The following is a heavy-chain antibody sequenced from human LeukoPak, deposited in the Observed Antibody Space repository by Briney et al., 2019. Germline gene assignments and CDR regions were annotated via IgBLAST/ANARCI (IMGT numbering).Heavy chain of an antibody. Sequence: SETLSLTCAVYGGSFSGYYWTYIRQPPGKGLEWIGEINHSGSTNYNPPLKSRVTISVDTSKNQFSLKLSSVTAADTAVYYCARAVTYYYDSSGYSSGAFDIWGQGTMVTVSS. J-gene: IGHJ3*02. V-gene: IGHV4-34*01. D-gene: IGHD3-22*01. CDR3: ARAVTYYYDSSGYSSGAFDI. CDR2: INHSGST. CDR1: GGSFSGYY.